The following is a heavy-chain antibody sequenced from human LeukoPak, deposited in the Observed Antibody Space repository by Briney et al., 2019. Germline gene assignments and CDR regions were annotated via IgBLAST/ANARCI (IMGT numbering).Heavy chain of an antibody. Sequence: SSETLSLTCTVSGVSITTHYWSWLRQPPGKELEWIAYMTDSETTKNNPSLKSRITLSADTSKNQLSPSLSSVTEADTAVYFCATIKSGYPFGYFDFWGQGILVTVSS. V-gene: IGHV4-59*11. CDR1: GVSITTHY. CDR2: MTDSETT. CDR3: ATIKSGYPFGYFDF. J-gene: IGHJ4*02. D-gene: IGHD5-18*01.